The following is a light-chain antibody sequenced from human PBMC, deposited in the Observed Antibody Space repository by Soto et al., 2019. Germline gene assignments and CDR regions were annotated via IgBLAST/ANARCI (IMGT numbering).Light chain of an antibody. CDR3: AAWDDSLNGPV. V-gene: IGLV1-44*01. J-gene: IGLJ3*02. Sequence: QLVLTQAPSASGTPGQRVTIFCSGSTSNIGSTTVNWYQQLPGTAPKLLIFDNNRRPSGVPDRFAGSKSGTSASLAISGLQSEDAADYHCAAWDDSLNGPVFGGGTKLTVL. CDR1: TSNIGSTT. CDR2: DNN.